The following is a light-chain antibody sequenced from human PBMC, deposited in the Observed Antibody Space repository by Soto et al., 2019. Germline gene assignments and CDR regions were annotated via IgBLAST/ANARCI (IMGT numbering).Light chain of an antibody. Sequence: SVLTQPPSASGSPGQSATISCTGAASDIGAYNFVSWYQQYPGKAPKLMIYEVYKRPSGVPDRFSGSKSGNTASLTVSGLQPEDEADYYCTSFAGSDKLIFGGGTKLTVL. J-gene: IGLJ2*01. CDR2: EVY. CDR1: ASDIGAYNF. V-gene: IGLV2-8*01. CDR3: TSFAGSDKLI.